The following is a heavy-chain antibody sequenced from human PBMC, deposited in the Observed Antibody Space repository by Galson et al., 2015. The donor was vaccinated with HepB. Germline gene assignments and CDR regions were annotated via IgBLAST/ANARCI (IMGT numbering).Heavy chain of an antibody. Sequence: SLRLSCAASAFSFSDYWMSWVRQAPGKGLEWVANIKDDESEKYYVDSVKGRFTISRDNAKNSLYLQMNSLRVEDTAVYYCARVGGHGFVGKIDYWGQGTLVTVSS. CDR1: AFSFSDYW. J-gene: IGHJ4*02. CDR3: ARVGGHGFVGKIDY. V-gene: IGHV3-7*03. CDR2: IKDDESEK. D-gene: IGHD3-10*01.